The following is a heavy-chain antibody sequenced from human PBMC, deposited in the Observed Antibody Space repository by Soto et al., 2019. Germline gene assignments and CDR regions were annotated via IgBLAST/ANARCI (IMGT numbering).Heavy chain of an antibody. D-gene: IGHD3-10*01. J-gene: IGHJ4*02. CDR3: ARDLGSGPPGDY. Sequence: VASVKVSCKASGGTFSSYAISWVRQAPGQGLEWMGGIIPIFGTANYAQKFQGRVTITADESTSTAYMELSSLRSEDTAVYYCARDLGSGPPGDYWGQGTLVTVSS. CDR2: IIPIFGTA. V-gene: IGHV1-69*13. CDR1: GGTFSSYA.